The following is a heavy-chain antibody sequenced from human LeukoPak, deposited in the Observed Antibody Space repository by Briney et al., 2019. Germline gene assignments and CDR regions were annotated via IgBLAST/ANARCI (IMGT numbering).Heavy chain of an antibody. D-gene: IGHD2-8*01. CDR3: ARESRNDNGNLDY. V-gene: IGHV5-51*01. CDR2: IYPGDSDT. CDR1: GYSFTSYW. J-gene: IGHJ4*02. Sequence: GESLKISCKGSGYSFTSYWIGWVRQMPGKGLEWMGIIYPGDSDTRYSPSFQGQVTISADKSISTAYLQWSNLKASDTAMYYCARESRNDNGNLDYWGQGTLVTVSS.